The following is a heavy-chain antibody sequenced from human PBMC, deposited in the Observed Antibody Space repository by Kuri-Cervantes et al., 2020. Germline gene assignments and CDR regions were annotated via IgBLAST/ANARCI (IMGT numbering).Heavy chain of an antibody. V-gene: IGHV1-18*01. J-gene: IGHJ4*02. CDR3: VREPRTSRDCYFDY. CDR1: GYTLTRYG. D-gene: IGHD2-21*02. CDR2: ISAYNGDT. Sequence: ASVKVSCKASGYTLTRYGISWVRQAPGQGLEWMGWISAYNGDTNCAQGFQDRVTMTTDTSTSTAYMELRSLRSDDTAIYYCVREPRTSRDCYFDYWGQGTLVTVSS.